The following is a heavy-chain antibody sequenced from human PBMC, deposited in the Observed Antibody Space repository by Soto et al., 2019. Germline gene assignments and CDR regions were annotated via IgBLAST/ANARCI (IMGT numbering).Heavy chain of an antibody. V-gene: IGHV1-24*01. CDR2: FDPEDGET. Sequence: ASVKVSCKVSGYTLTELSMHWVRQAPGKGLEWMGGFDPEDGETIYAQKFQGRVTMTEDTSTDTAYMELSSLRSEDTAVYYCAIRRPYYYDSSGYYAFDYWGQGTLVTVSS. CDR3: AIRRPYYYDSSGYYAFDY. D-gene: IGHD3-22*01. J-gene: IGHJ4*02. CDR1: GYTLTELS.